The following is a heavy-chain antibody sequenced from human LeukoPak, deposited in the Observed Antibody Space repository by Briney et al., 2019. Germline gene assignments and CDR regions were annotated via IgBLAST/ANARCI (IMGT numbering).Heavy chain of an antibody. Sequence: PSETLSLTCTVSGGSISSGDYYWSWIRQPPGKGLGWIGYIYYSGSTYYNPSLKSRVTISVDTSKNQFSLKLSSVTAADTAVYYCARAYGDYADFVYWGQGTLVTVSS. CDR2: IYYSGST. D-gene: IGHD4-17*01. CDR1: GGSISSGDYY. V-gene: IGHV4-30-4*01. J-gene: IGHJ4*02. CDR3: ARAYGDYADFVY.